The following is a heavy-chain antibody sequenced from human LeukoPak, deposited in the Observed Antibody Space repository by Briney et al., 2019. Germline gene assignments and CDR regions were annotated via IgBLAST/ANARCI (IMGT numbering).Heavy chain of an antibody. CDR2: MNPNSGNT. J-gene: IGHJ5*02. CDR3: ARKYSSSWLRDHNWFDP. D-gene: IGHD6-13*01. V-gene: IGHV1-8*01. CDR1: GYTFTSYD. Sequence: ASVKVSCKASGYTFTSYDINWVRQAPGQGLGWMGWMNPNSGNTGYAQKFQGRVTMTRNTSISTAYMELSSLRSEDTAVYYCARKYSSSWLRDHNWFDPWGQGTLVTVSS.